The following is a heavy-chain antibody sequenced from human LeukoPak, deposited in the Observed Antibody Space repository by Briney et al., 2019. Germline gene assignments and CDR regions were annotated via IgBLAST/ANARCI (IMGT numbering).Heavy chain of an antibody. J-gene: IGHJ4*02. Sequence: ASVKVSCKASGYTFTSYDINWVRQATGQGLEWMGWMNPNSGNTGYAQKFQGRVTITRNTSISTAYMELSSLRSEDTAVYYCAREGGYSGYDSNKNPDYWGQGTLVTVSS. CDR1: GYTFTSYD. V-gene: IGHV1-8*03. CDR2: MNPNSGNT. CDR3: AREGGYSGYDSNKNPDY. D-gene: IGHD5-12*01.